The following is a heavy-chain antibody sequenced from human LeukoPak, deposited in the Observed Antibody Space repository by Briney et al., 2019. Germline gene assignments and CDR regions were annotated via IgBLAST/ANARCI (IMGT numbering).Heavy chain of an antibody. CDR1: GFTFDDYA. Sequence: GGSLRLSCAASGFTFDDYAMHWVRQAPGKGLEWVSLISGDGGSTYYADSVKGRFTISRDNSKNSLYLQMNSLRTEGTALYYCAKDLEPLGPGYYYGSGSLFDYWGQGTLVTASS. J-gene: IGHJ4*02. D-gene: IGHD3-10*01. CDR3: AKDLEPLGPGYYYGSGSLFDY. CDR2: ISGDGGST. V-gene: IGHV3-43*02.